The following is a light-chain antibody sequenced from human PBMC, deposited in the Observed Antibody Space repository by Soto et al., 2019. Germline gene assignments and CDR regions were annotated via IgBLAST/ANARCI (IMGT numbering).Light chain of an antibody. CDR1: QSVSSN. CDR3: QQYNNWLFT. Sequence: EIVMTQSPATLSVSPGERATLSCRASQSVSSNLAWYQQKPGQAPRLLIYDASARATGIPARFSGSGSGTEFTLTIGSLQSEDFAVYYCQQYNNWLFTFGPGTKVDIK. J-gene: IGKJ3*01. V-gene: IGKV3-15*01. CDR2: DAS.